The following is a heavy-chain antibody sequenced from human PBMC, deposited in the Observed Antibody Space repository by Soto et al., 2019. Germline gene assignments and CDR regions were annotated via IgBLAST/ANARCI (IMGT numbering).Heavy chain of an antibody. Sequence: SETLSLTCSVSGGSVSDKTYYWSWIRQPPGKRLEWIGYVYYSGTTNYNPSLKSRVTISVDLSKNQFSLRLSSVTTADTALYYCARTTAVPNSLRSRYFFDPWGQGTLVTVSS. CDR1: GGSVSDKTYY. D-gene: IGHD4-17*01. J-gene: IGHJ5*02. CDR3: ARTTAVPNSLRSRYFFDP. V-gene: IGHV4-61*01. CDR2: VYYSGTT.